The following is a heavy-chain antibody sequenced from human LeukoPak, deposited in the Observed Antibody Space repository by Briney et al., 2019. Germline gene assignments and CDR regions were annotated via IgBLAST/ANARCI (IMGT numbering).Heavy chain of an antibody. Sequence: SETLSLTCTVSGGSVSSSSYYWGWIRQPPGKGLEWNGSIYYSGSTYYNPSLKSRVTISVDTPKNQFSLKLSSVTAADTAVYYCARSNYGGIDYWGQGTLVTVSS. V-gene: IGHV4-39*07. J-gene: IGHJ4*02. CDR3: ARSNYGGIDY. CDR1: GGSVSSSSYY. CDR2: IYYSGST. D-gene: IGHD4-23*01.